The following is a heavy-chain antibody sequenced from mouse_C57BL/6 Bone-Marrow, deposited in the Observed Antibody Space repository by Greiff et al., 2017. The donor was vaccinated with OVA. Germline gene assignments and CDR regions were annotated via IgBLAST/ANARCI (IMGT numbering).Heavy chain of an antibody. J-gene: IGHJ3*01. CDR1: GYTFTDYE. Sequence: VKLMESGAELVRPGASVTLSCKASGYTFTDYEMHWVKQTPVHGLEWIGAIDPETGGTAYNQKFKGKAILTADKSSSTAYMDLRSLTSEDSAVYYCTREGAWFAYWGQGTLVTVSA. CDR3: TREGAWFAY. V-gene: IGHV1-15*01. CDR2: IDPETGGT.